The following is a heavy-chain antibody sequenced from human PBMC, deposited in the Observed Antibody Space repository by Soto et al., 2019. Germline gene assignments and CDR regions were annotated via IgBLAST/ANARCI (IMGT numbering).Heavy chain of an antibody. CDR3: ARKQAWYFSGIDY. J-gene: IGHJ4*02. CDR2: IYGSGGSGST. V-gene: IGHV4-31*03. Sequence: SETLSLTCTVTGDSITSGGYYWSWIRQHPGKGLEWLGYIYGSGGSGSTLYNPSLKSRITLSVDTSKTQFSLNLSSVTVADTAVYFCARKQAWYFSGIDYWGQGTLVTVSS. CDR1: GDSITSGGYY. D-gene: IGHD3-10*01.